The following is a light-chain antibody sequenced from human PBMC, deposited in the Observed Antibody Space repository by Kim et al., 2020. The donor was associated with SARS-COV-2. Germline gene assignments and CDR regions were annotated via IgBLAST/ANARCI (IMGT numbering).Light chain of an antibody. CDR2: EAS. J-gene: IGKJ1*01. V-gene: IGKV3-20*01. CDR3: QQYGSSWT. Sequence: EIVLTQSPGTLCLSPGDRATLSCRASQSVYSDYLAWYQQKPGQAPRLIIHEASIRATGIPDRFSGSGSGTDFTLTIRRLQPEDFAVYYCQQYGSSWTFGQGTKVDIK. CDR1: QSVYSDY.